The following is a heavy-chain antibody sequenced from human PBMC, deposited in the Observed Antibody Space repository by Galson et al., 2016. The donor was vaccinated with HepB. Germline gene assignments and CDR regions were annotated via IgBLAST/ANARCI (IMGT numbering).Heavy chain of an antibody. CDR2: ISSDGRKI. CDR3: ARSQARDVREFGGYFQH. D-gene: IGHD3-10*01. J-gene: IGHJ1*01. V-gene: IGHV3-30*04. CDR1: GFTFYSYA. Sequence: SLRLSCAASGFTFYSYAMPWVRQAPGKGLEWLAVISSDGRKINYADSVKGRFTISRDNSKNTLYLQMNSLRGEDTAVYYCARSQARDVREFGGYFQHWGQGTLVTVSS.